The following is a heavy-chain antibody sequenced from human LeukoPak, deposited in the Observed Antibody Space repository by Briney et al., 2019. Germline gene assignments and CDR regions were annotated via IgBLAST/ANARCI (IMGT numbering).Heavy chain of an antibody. D-gene: IGHD2/OR15-2a*01. J-gene: IGHJ4*02. CDR2: IYHSGSS. Sequence: SETLSLTCTVSGYSISSGYYWGWIRQPPGKGLEWIGSIYHSGSSYYNPSLKSRVTISVDTSKNQFSLKLSSVTAADTAVYYCARVYDTYYFDYWGQGTLVTVSS. CDR3: ARVYDTYYFDY. CDR1: GYSISSGYY. V-gene: IGHV4-38-2*02.